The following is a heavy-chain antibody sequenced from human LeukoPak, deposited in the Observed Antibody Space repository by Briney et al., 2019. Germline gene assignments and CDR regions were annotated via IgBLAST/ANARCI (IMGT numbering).Heavy chain of an antibody. V-gene: IGHV3-66*01. CDR1: GVTVRNNY. J-gene: IGHJ6*04. D-gene: IGHD3-10*02. Sequence: GGSLRLSCVDSGVTVRNNYMSWVRQAPGEGLECVSLIYSGGRTYYADSVKGRFTISRDNSKNTLYLQMSSLRVDDTAVYYCAELGITMIGGVWGKGTTVTISS. CDR2: IYSGGRT. CDR3: AELGITMIGGV.